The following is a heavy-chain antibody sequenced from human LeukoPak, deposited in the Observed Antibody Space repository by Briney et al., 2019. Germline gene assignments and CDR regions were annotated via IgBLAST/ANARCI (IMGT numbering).Heavy chain of an antibody. D-gene: IGHD3-9*01. CDR2: INPNSGGT. V-gene: IGHV1-2*02. CDR3: AREYGGSTIFTP. J-gene: IGHJ5*02. Sequence: ASVKVSCKASGYTFTGYYLHWVPDAPRQGREGMGWINPNSGGTNYAQKFQGRVTMTRDTSISTAYMELSRLRSDDTAVYYCAREYGGSTIFTPWGQGTLVTVSS. CDR1: GYTFTGYY.